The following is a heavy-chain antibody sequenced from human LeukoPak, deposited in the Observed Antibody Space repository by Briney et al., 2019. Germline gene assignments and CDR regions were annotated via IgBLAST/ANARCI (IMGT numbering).Heavy chain of an antibody. CDR1: GYTFTSYG. D-gene: IGHD3-10*01. V-gene: IGHV1-2*02. Sequence: ASVKVSCKASGYTFTSYGISWVRQAPGQGLEWMGWINPDSGATNFAEKFQGRVTMTSDTSINTAYMVLSNLRSDDTAFYYCATDMNNYALGSDPWGQGSLVTVSS. CDR3: ATDMNNYALGSDP. CDR2: INPDSGAT. J-gene: IGHJ5*02.